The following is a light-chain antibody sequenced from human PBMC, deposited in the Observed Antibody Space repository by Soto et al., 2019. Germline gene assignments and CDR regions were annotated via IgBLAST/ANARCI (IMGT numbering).Light chain of an antibody. J-gene: IGLJ1*01. CDR3: TAWDDSLSGSYV. CDR2: SNN. Sequence: QSVLTQPPSASGTPGQRVTISCSGSSSNIGSNYVYWYQQLPGTAPKLLIYSNNQRPSGVLGRFSGSKSGTSASLAISGLRSEEEADYSYTAWDDSLSGSYVFGTGTKLTVL. CDR1: SSNIGSNY. V-gene: IGLV1-47*02.